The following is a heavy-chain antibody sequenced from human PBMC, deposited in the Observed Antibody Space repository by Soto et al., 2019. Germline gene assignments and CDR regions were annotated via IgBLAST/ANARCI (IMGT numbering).Heavy chain of an antibody. CDR1: GFSLSNARMG. Sequence: QVTLKESGPVLGKPTETLTLTCTASGFSLSNARMGVSWIRQPPGKALEWLVHIFSNDKKSYSTSLKSRVTISKGTSKRQVVLTLTHMDPVDTDTYYCARILTDPYSSGMNGMDFWGQGTTVTVSS. CDR2: IFSNDKK. D-gene: IGHD6-19*01. CDR3: ARILTDPYSSGMNGMDF. V-gene: IGHV2-26*01. J-gene: IGHJ6*02.